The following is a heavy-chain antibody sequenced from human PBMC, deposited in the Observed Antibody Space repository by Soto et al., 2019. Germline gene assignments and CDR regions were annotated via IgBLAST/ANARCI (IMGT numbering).Heavy chain of an antibody. Sequence: EVQVLESGGDLIQPGGSLRLSCAAFGFTFSNYPMVWVRQAPEKGLEWVSTIGANGAATHYADSVKGRFTISRDNSKNTMYLQMDSLRGEDTGVYYCAPVGFSSGEAGGFDFWGEGTLVTVSS. J-gene: IGHJ3*01. CDR1: GFTFSNYP. CDR3: APVGFSSGEAGGFDF. CDR2: IGANGAAT. V-gene: IGHV3-23*01. D-gene: IGHD6-19*01.